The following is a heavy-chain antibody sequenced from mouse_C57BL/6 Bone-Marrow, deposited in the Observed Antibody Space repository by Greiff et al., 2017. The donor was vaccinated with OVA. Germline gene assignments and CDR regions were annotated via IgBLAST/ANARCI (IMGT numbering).Heavy chain of an antibody. CDR2: IYPRSGNP. CDR3: ALTFAY. Sequence: QVQLQQSGPELARPGASVKLSCKASGYTFPSYGLSWVKQSTGQGLEWIGEIYPRSGNPYYNEKLKGKATLTADKSSSTAYMELRSLTSEDAAVYFCALTFAYWGQGTLVTVSA. J-gene: IGHJ3*01. V-gene: IGHV1-81*01. CDR1: GYTFPSYG.